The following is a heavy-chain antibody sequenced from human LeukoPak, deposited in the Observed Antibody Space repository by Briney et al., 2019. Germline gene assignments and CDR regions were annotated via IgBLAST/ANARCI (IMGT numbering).Heavy chain of an antibody. CDR3: ARSGVGRELQLDY. J-gene: IGHJ4*02. Sequence: SETLSLTCAVYGGSFSGYYWSWIRQPPGKGLEWIGEINHSGSTNYNPSLKSRVTISVDTSKNQFSLKLSSVTAADTAVYYCARSGVGRELQLDYWGQGTLVAVSS. CDR1: GGSFSGYY. CDR2: INHSGST. D-gene: IGHD1-26*01. V-gene: IGHV4-34*01.